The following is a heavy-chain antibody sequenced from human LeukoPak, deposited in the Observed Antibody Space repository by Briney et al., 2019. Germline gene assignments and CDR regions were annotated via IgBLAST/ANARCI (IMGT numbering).Heavy chain of an antibody. CDR2: FDPEDGET. CDR3: ATDQYYGSGSYYT. J-gene: IGHJ4*02. CDR1: GYTLTELS. V-gene: IGHV1-24*01. Sequence: GASVKVSCKVSGYTLTELSMHWVRRAPGKGLEWMGGFDPEDGETIYAQKFQGRVTMTEDTSTDTAYMELSSLKSEDTAVYYCATDQYYGSGSYYTWGQGTLVTVSS. D-gene: IGHD3-10*01.